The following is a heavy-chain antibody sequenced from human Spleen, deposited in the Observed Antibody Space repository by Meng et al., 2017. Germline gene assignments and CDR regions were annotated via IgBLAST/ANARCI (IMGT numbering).Heavy chain of an antibody. V-gene: IGHV4-59*11. J-gene: IGHJ4*02. Sequence: HVKLQESGPGLARPSETLSLTCTVFGGSISGHYWSWIRQPPGKGLEWICYIYSTGSTNYNPSLKSRVTLSVDTSTNQFSLRLDSVTAADTAIYYCASHSYYDSTGYHDYWGQGALVTVSS. CDR2: IYSTGST. CDR3: ASHSYYDSTGYHDY. D-gene: IGHD3-16*01. CDR1: GGSISGHY.